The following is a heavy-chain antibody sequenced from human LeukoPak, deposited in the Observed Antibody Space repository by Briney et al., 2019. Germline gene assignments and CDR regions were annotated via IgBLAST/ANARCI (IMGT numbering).Heavy chain of an antibody. D-gene: IGHD6-6*01. CDR3: ANGVKVKSIAAPCDY. V-gene: IGHV3-30*04. CDR1: GFTFSSYA. J-gene: IGHJ4*02. Sequence: GRSLRLSCAASGFTFSSYAMHWVRQAPGKGLEWVAVISYDGSNKYYADSVKGRFTISRDNSKNTLYLQMNSLRAEDTAVYYCANGVKVKSIAAPCDYWGQGTLVTVSS. CDR2: ISYDGSNK.